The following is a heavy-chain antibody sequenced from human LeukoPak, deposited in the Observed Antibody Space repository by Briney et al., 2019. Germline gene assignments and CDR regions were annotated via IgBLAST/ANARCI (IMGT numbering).Heavy chain of an antibody. Sequence: KPSETLSLTCTVSGGSISSSSYYWGWIRQPPGKGLEWIGSIYYSGSTYYNPSLKSRVTISVDTSKNQFSLKLSSVTAADTAVYYCAREPRETAVAGIGGDWGQGTLVTVSS. D-gene: IGHD6-19*01. J-gene: IGHJ4*02. CDR2: IYYSGST. V-gene: IGHV4-39*02. CDR3: AREPRETAVAGIGGD. CDR1: GGSISSSSYY.